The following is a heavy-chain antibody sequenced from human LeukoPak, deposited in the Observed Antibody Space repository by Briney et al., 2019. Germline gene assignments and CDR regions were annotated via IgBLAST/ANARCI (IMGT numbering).Heavy chain of an antibody. CDR2: INPSGGST. Sequence: ASVKVSCKASGYTFTSYYMHWVRQAPGQGLEWMGIINPSGGSTSYAQKFQGRVTMTRDTSTSTVYMELSSLRSEDTAVYYCARDRQGIAAAYYFDYWGQGTLVTVSS. J-gene: IGHJ4*02. V-gene: IGHV1-46*01. CDR3: ARDRQGIAAAYYFDY. D-gene: IGHD6-13*01. CDR1: GYTFTSYY.